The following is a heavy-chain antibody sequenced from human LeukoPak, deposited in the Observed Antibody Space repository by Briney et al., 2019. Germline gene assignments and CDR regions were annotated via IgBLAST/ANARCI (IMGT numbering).Heavy chain of an antibody. V-gene: IGHV6-1*01. CDR3: ARTLRKNPKEDIVLMVYAINTVGYYYYGMDV. J-gene: IGHJ6*02. CDR1: GDSVSSNSAA. D-gene: IGHD2-8*01. CDR2: TYYRSKWYN. Sequence: SQTLSLTCAISGDSVSSNSAAWNWIRQSPSRGLEWLGRTYYRSKWYNDYAVSVKSRITINPDTSKNQFSLQLNSVTPEDTAVYYCARTLRKNPKEDIVLMVYAINTVGYYYYGMDVWGQGTTVTVSS.